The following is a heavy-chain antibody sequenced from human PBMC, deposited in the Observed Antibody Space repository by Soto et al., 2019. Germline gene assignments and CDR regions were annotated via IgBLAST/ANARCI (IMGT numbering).Heavy chain of an antibody. Sequence: LGESLKISCKGSGYSFTSYWIGWVRQMPGKGLEWMGIIYPGDSDTRYSPSFQGQVTISADKSISTAYLQWSSLKASDTALYYCAKDVGDHYYYYYMDVWGKGTTVTVSS. CDR3: AKDVGDHYYYYYMDV. V-gene: IGHV5-51*01. CDR1: GYSFTSYW. CDR2: IYPGDSDT. J-gene: IGHJ6*03. D-gene: IGHD3-10*02.